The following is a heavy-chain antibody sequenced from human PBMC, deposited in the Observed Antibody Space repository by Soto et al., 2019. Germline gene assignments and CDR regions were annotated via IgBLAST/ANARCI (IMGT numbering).Heavy chain of an antibody. CDR2: ISYDGSNK. CDR1: GFTFSSYA. V-gene: IGHV3-30-3*01. J-gene: IGHJ6*02. Sequence: GGSLRLSCAASGFTFSSYAMHWVRQAPGKGLEWVAVISYDGSNKYYADSVKGRFTISRDNSKNTLYLQMNSLRAEDTAVYYCARDEGIVVVPAATLPNYYYYYGMDVWGQGTTVTVSS. D-gene: IGHD2-2*01. CDR3: ARDEGIVVVPAATLPNYYYYYGMDV.